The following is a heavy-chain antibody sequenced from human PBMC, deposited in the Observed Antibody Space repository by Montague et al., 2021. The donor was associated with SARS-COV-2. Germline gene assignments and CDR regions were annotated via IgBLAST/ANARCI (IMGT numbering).Heavy chain of an antibody. CDR2: IYYSGST. Sequence: SETLSLTCTVSGGSINNYYWSWIRQPPARGLEWIGYIYYSGSTEYSSSLKSRVTMSIDTSKNQFPLRLNSVTAADTAVYFCARTTYYDLASIYYYVRDVWGQGTTVTVSS. CDR3: ARTTYYDLASIYYYVRDV. V-gene: IGHV4-59*08. CDR1: GGSINNYY. J-gene: IGHJ6*02. D-gene: IGHD3-9*01.